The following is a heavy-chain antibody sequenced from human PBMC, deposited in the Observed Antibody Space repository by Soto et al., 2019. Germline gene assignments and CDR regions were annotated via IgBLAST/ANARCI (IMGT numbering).Heavy chain of an antibody. D-gene: IGHD2-2*01. CDR1: GFTFSSYA. J-gene: IGHJ4*02. CDR2: VSGGGGST. CDR3: AKPNLYCASTSCYDY. Sequence: EVQLLESGGGLVQPGGSLRLSCAASGFTFSSYAMNWVRQAPGKGLEWVSGVSGGGGSTYYADSVKGRFTISRDNSNNTLYLQMDSLGAEDTAVYYCAKPNLYCASTSCYDYWGQGTLVTVSS. V-gene: IGHV3-23*01.